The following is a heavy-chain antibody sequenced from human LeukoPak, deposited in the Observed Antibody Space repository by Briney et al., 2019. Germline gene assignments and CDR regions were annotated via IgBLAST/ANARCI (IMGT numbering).Heavy chain of an antibody. V-gene: IGHV1-8*01. Sequence: ASVKVSCKASGYTFTSYDINWVRQATGQGLEWMAWMNPNSGNTGYAQKFQGRVTMTRNTSISTAYMELSSLRSEDTAVYYCARGLRFLEWLRQGNWFDPWGQGTLVTVSS. CDR3: ARGLRFLEWLRQGNWFDP. CDR2: MNPNSGNT. D-gene: IGHD3-3*01. J-gene: IGHJ5*02. CDR1: GYTFTSYD.